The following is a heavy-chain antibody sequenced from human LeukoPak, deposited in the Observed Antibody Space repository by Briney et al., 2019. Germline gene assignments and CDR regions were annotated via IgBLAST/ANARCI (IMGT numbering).Heavy chain of an antibody. CDR3: ARAEQWLGGYYFDY. Sequence: GGSLRLSCAASGFTFSDHYMDRVRQAPGKGLEWVGRTRNKANSYTTEYAASVKGRFTISRDDSKNSLYLQMNSLKTEDTAVYYCARAEQWLGGYYFDYWGQGTLVTVSS. J-gene: IGHJ4*02. V-gene: IGHV3-72*01. D-gene: IGHD6-19*01. CDR1: GFTFSDHY. CDR2: TRNKANSYTT.